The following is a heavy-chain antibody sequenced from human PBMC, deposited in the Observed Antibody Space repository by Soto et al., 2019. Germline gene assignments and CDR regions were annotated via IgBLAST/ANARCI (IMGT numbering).Heavy chain of an antibody. V-gene: IGHV1-2*04. J-gene: IGHJ6*02. D-gene: IGHD6-19*01. CDR3: ARDNEIAVAGTDYYYYGMDV. Sequence: GASVKVSCKASGYTFTGYYMHWVRQAPGQGLEWMGWINPNSGGTNYAQKFQGWVTMTRDTSISTAYMELSRLRSDDTAVYYCARDNEIAVAGTDYYYYGMDVWGQGTTVTVSS. CDR2: INPNSGGT. CDR1: GYTFTGYY.